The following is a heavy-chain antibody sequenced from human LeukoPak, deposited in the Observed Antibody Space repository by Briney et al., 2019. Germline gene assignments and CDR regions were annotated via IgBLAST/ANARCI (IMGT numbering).Heavy chain of an antibody. CDR1: GFTFSSYW. CDR3: ARETYYDSYFDY. D-gene: IGHD3-3*01. J-gene: IGHJ4*02. CDR2: INSDGSST. Sequence: PGGSLRLSCAASGFTFSSYWMHWVRQAPGKGLVWVSRINSDGSSTSYADSVKGRFTISRDNAKNTLYLQMNSLRAEDTAVYYCARETYYDSYFDYWGQGTLVIVSS. V-gene: IGHV3-74*01.